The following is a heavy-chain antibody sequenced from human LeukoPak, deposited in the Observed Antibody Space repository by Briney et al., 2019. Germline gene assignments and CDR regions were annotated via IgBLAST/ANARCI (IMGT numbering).Heavy chain of an antibody. J-gene: IGHJ4*02. V-gene: IGHV1-69*13. CDR1: GGTFSNYA. D-gene: IGHD6-19*01. CDR2: IIPIFGTA. CDR3: ARGEGSASVYYFDY. Sequence: GASVKVSCKASGGTFSNYAIRWVRQAPGQGLEWMGGIIPIFGTANYAQKFQGRVTITADESTSTAYMELSSLRSEDTAVYYCARGEGSASVYYFDYWGQGTLVTVSS.